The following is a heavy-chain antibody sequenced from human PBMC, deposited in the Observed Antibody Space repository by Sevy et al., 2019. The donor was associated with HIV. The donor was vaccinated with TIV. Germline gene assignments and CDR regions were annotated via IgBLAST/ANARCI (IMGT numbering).Heavy chain of an antibody. J-gene: IGHJ3*02. D-gene: IGHD2-21*02. CDR2: INHSGST. Sequence: SETLSLTCAVYGGSFSGYYWSWIRQPPGKGLEWVGEINHSGSTNYNPSLKSRVTISVHTSKNQFSLKLSSVTAADTAVYYCARGAVTAITAFDIWGQGTMVTVSS. V-gene: IGHV4-34*01. CDR1: GGSFSGYY. CDR3: ARGAVTAITAFDI.